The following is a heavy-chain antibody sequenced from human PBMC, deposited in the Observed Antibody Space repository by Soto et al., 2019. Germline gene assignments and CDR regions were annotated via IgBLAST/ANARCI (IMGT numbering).Heavy chain of an antibody. D-gene: IGHD3-16*01. CDR3: ARKYDYVWGRTEQGGYYFDY. CDR2: ITPIFGTA. CDR1: GGTFSSYA. J-gene: IGHJ4*02. Sequence: SVKVSCKASGGTFSSYAISWVRQAPGQGLEWMGGITPIFGTANYAQKFQGRVTITADESTSTAYMELSSLRSEDTAVYYCARKYDYVWGRTEQGGYYFDYWGQGTLVTVSS. V-gene: IGHV1-69*13.